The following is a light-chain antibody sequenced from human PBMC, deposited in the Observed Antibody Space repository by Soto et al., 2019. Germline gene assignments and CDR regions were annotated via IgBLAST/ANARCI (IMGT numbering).Light chain of an antibody. V-gene: IGKV3-11*01. CDR1: QSVSSY. J-gene: IGKJ4*01. Sequence: EIVLTQSPATLSLSPGERATLSCRASQSVSSYLAWYQQKPGQAPRLLIYDASNRATGSPARFSGSGSGTDFTLTISSLEPEDFALYYCQQRSNWPPLTFGGGTNVQIK. CDR3: QQRSNWPPLT. CDR2: DAS.